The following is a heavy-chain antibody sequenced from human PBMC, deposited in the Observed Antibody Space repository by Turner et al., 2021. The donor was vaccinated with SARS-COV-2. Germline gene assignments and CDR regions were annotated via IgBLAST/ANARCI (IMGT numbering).Heavy chain of an antibody. Sequence: VQLLQWGAGLLNPSEPLSLTCAVYGGSFSGYYWTWIRQPPGKGLEWIGEINHSGSTNYNQSLKSRVTISGDTSKNQFSLKLSSVTAADTAVYYCARGATLQYYFDYWGQGTLVTVSS. CDR2: INHSGST. D-gene: IGHD4-4*01. J-gene: IGHJ4*02. CDR1: GGSFSGYY. CDR3: ARGATLQYYFDY. V-gene: IGHV4-34*01.